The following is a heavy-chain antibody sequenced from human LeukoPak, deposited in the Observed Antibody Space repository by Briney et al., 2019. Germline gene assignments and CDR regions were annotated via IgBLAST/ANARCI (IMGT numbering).Heavy chain of an antibody. CDR3: ARGVPIRDYYYYYMDV. V-gene: IGHV1-69*05. Sequence: GASVKVSCKXSGGTFSSYAISWVRQAPGQGLEWMGRIIPIFGTANYAQKFQGRVTITTDESTSTAYMELSSLRSEDTAAYYCARGVPIRDYYYYYMDVWGKGTTVTVSS. D-gene: IGHD5-24*01. CDR2: IIPIFGTA. J-gene: IGHJ6*03. CDR1: GGTFSSYA.